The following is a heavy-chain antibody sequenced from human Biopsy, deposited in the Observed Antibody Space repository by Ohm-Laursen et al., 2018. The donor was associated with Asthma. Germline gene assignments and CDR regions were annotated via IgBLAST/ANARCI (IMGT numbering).Heavy chain of an antibody. CDR1: GYSLTDLS. Sequence: SVKVSCKISGYSLTDLSMHWVRQASGQGLEWVGGRDHEEGGTVNARRFQGRVTMTEDTSTDTAYMELSSLSSDDTAVYYCASDFPKDYVRYNFQFWGQGTLVTVSS. J-gene: IGHJ4*02. D-gene: IGHD4-17*01. CDR3: ASDFPKDYVRYNFQF. CDR2: RDHEEGGT. V-gene: IGHV1-24*01.